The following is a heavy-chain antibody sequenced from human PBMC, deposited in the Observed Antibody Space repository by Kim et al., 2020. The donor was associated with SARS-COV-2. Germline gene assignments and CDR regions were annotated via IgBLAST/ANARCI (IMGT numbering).Heavy chain of an antibody. CDR3: AKELVRGVFDY. CDR2: IWYDGSNK. V-gene: IGHV3-33*06. CDR1: GFTFSSYG. J-gene: IGHJ4*02. Sequence: GGSLRLSCAASGFTFSSYGMHWVRQAPGKGLEWVAVIWYDGSNKYYADSVKGRFTISRDNSKNTLYLQMNSLRAEDTAVYYCAKELVRGVFDYWGQGTLVTVSS. D-gene: IGHD3-10*01.